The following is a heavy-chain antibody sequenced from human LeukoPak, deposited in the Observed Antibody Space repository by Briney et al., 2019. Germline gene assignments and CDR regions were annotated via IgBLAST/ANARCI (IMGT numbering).Heavy chain of an antibody. CDR2: MNPNSGNT. J-gene: IGHJ4*02. D-gene: IGHD3-9*01. V-gene: IGHV1-8*01. CDR1: GYTFTSYD. Sequence: ASVKVSCKASGYTFTSYDINWVRQATGQGLEWMGWMNPNSGNTGYAQKFQGRVTMTRNTSISTAYMELSSLRSEDTAVYYCARGPYYDILTGYLRYFDYWGQGTLVTVSS. CDR3: ARGPYYDILTGYLRYFDY.